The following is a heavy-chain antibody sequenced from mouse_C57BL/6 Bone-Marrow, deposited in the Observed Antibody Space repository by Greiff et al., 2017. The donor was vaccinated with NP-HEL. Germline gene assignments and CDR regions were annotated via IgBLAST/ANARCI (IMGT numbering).Heavy chain of an antibody. Sequence: VQLQQPGAELVKPGASVKLSCTASGYTFTSYWMQWVKQRPGQGLEWIGEIDPSDSYTNYNQKFKGKATLTVDTSSSTAYMQLSSLTSEDSAVYYCAREMVTTTDWYCDVWGTGTTVTVSS. CDR3: AREMVTTTDWYCDV. J-gene: IGHJ1*03. CDR1: GYTFTSYW. V-gene: IGHV1-50*01. CDR2: IDPSDSYT. D-gene: IGHD2-2*01.